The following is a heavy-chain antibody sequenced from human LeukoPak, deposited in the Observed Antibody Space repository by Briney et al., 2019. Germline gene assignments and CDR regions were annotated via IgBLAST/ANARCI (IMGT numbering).Heavy chain of an antibody. J-gene: IGHJ4*02. CDR3: AGDQTGGVYGDYAIDY. Sequence: ASVKVSCKASGYTFTSYGISWVRQAPGQGLEWMGWISAYNGNTNYAQKLQGRVTMTTDTSTSTAYMELRSLRSEDTAVYYCAGDQTGGVYGDYAIDYWGQGTLVTVSS. CDR2: ISAYNGNT. D-gene: IGHD4-17*01. V-gene: IGHV1-18*01. CDR1: GYTFTSYG.